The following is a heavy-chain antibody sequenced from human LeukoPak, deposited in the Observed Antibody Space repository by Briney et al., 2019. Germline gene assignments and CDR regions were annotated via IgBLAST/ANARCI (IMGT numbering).Heavy chain of an antibody. D-gene: IGHD3-10*01. Sequence: GRSLRLSCVASGFAFSQFPVHWVRQAPGKRLEWVAFISHDGGNKKYGDSVKGRFTISRDNSKNTVYLQMNSLRPEDTALYYCARDKSYFGSGNYHYFDSWGQGALSSSPQ. CDR3: ARDKSYFGSGNYHYFDS. CDR2: ISHDGGNK. J-gene: IGHJ4*02. V-gene: IGHV3-30*03. CDR1: GFAFSQFP.